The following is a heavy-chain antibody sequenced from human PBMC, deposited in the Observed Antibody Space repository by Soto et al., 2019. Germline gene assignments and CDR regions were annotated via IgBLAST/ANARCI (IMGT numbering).Heavy chain of an antibody. CDR3: AGIQLWPSIDY. CDR2: ISYDGSNK. D-gene: IGHD5-18*01. CDR1: GFTFSSYA. V-gene: IGHV3-30-3*01. J-gene: IGHJ4*02. Sequence: PGGSLRLSCAASGFTFSSYAMHWVRQALGKGLEWVAVISYDGSNKYYADSVKGRFTISRDNSKNTLYLQMNSLRAEDTAVYYCAGIQLWPSIDYWGQGTLVTVSS.